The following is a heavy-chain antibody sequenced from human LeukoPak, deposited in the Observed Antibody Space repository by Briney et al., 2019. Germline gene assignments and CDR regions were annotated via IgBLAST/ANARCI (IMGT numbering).Heavy chain of an antibody. CDR2: IGWNSGSI. V-gene: IGHV3-9*01. J-gene: IGHJ4*02. Sequence: GGSLRLSCAASGFTFDDYAMHWVRQAPGKGLAWVSGIGWNSGSIGYADSVKGRFTISRDNAKNSLYLQMNSLRGEDTALYYCAKSPDGYNPIDYWGQGTLVTVSS. CDR3: AKSPDGYNPIDY. D-gene: IGHD5-24*01. CDR1: GFTFDDYA.